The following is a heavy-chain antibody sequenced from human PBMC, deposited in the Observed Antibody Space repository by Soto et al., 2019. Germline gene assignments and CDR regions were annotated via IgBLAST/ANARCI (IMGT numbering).Heavy chain of an antibody. CDR3: ARKHRVWYYGMDV. J-gene: IGHJ6*02. D-gene: IGHD6-13*01. CDR2: INHSGST. Sequence: SETLSLTCAVYGGSFSGYYWSWIRQPPGKGLEWIGEINHSGSTNYNPSLKSRVTISVDTSKNQFSLKLSSVTAADTAVYYCARKHRVWYYGMDVWGQGTTVTVSS. V-gene: IGHV4-34*01. CDR1: GGSFSGYY.